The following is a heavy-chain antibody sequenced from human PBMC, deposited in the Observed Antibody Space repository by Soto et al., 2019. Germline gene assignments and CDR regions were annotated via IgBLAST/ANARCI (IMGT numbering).Heavy chain of an antibody. Sequence: ASVKVSCKASGYTFTSYAMHWVRQAPGQRLEWMGWINAGNGNTKYLQKFQGRVTITRDTSASTAYMELSSLRSEDTAVYYCARDPGYSYGYNWGQGTLVTVSS. J-gene: IGHJ4*02. D-gene: IGHD5-18*01. CDR1: GYTFTSYA. CDR3: ARDPGYSYGYN. V-gene: IGHV1-3*01. CDR2: INAGNGNT.